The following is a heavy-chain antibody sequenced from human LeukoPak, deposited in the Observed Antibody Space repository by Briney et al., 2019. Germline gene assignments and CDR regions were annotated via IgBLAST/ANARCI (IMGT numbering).Heavy chain of an antibody. V-gene: IGHV3-23*01. CDR1: GFTFSSYA. CDR3: AKGSVPAAEGAGDYFDY. Sequence: PGGSLRLSCAASGFTFSSYAMSWVRQAPGKGLEWVSAISGSGGSTYYADSVKGRFTISRDNSKNTLYLQMNSLGAEDTAVYYCAKGSVPAAEGAGDYFDYWGQGTLVTVSS. CDR2: ISGSGGST. J-gene: IGHJ4*02. D-gene: IGHD2-2*01.